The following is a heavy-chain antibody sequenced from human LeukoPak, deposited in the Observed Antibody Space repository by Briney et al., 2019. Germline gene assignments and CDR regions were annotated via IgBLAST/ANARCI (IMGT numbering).Heavy chain of an antibody. Sequence: GGSLRLPCAASGFTFSSYWMHWVRQAPGKGLEWVSFISDSGSTHYSDSVKGRFTMSRDTSQNTLYLQMNSLRDDDTAAYYCAKGRGSTSIYEYWGQGTLVTVSS. CDR3: AKGRGSTSIYEY. V-gene: IGHV3-23*01. D-gene: IGHD2-2*01. CDR1: GFTFSSYW. J-gene: IGHJ4*02. CDR2: ISDSGST.